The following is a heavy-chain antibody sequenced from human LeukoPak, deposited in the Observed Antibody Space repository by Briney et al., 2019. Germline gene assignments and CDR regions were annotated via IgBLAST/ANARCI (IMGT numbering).Heavy chain of an antibody. D-gene: IGHD2-15*01. J-gene: IGHJ6*03. Sequence: GGSLRLSCAASGFIFSSYGMHWVRQAPGKGLEWGSYISSSSSTTIYYADSVKGRFTISRDNAKNSLYLQMNSLRAEDTALYYCARDRCSGGRCYSLSVGHMDVWGKGTTVTVSS. CDR1: GFIFSSYG. CDR3: ARDRCSGGRCYSLSVGHMDV. CDR2: ISSSSSTTI. V-gene: IGHV3-48*01.